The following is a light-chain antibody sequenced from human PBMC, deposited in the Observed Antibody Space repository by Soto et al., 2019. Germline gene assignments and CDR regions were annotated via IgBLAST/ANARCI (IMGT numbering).Light chain of an antibody. CDR3: QQYNDWPLT. V-gene: IGKV3D-15*01. J-gene: IGKJ4*02. CDR1: QSVSSN. CDR2: DIS. Sequence: EIVMTQSPATLSVSPGERATLSCRASQSVSSNLAWYQQKPGQAPSLLIYDISTRATGIPTRFSGSGSGTEFTLTISSLQSEDFAVYDCQQYNDWPLTFGGGTKVEIK.